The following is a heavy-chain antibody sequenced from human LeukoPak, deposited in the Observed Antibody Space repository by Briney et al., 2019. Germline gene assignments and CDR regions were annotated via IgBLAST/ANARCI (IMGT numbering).Heavy chain of an antibody. CDR2: IRNDGTIK. Sequence: GGSLRLSCSASGFTFRTYGMHWVRRAPGKGLEWVAFIRNDGTIKYYADSVKGRFTISRDNSKNTLYLQMNSLRAEDTAVYYCAKTASSSWGYFDYWGQGTLVTVSS. D-gene: IGHD6-13*01. V-gene: IGHV3-30*02. CDR1: GFTFRTYG. CDR3: AKTASSSWGYFDY. J-gene: IGHJ4*02.